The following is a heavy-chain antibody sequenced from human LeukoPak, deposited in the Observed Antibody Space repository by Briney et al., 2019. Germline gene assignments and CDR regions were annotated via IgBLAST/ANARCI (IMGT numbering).Heavy chain of an antibody. CDR3: ARRGLSDWDRDASDI. V-gene: IGHV4-39*01. CDR2: IYYSGST. Sequence: SETLSLTCTVSGGSISSSSYYWGWIRQPPGKGLEWIGSIYYSGSTYYNPSLKSRVTISVDTSKNQFSLKLSSVTAADTAVYYCARRGLSDWDRDASDIWGQGTMVTVSS. J-gene: IGHJ3*02. CDR1: GGSISSSSYY. D-gene: IGHD2-21*02.